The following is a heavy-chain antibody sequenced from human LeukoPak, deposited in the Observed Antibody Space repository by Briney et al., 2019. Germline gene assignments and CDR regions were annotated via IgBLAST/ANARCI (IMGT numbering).Heavy chain of an antibody. CDR2: ISSSSSYI. Sequence: GGSLRLSCVASGFTFSSYSMNWVHQAPGKGLEWVSSISSSSSYIYYADSVKGRFTISRDNAKNSLYLQMNSLRAEDTAVYYCARDRAYYDGSGYYPNWFDPWGQGTLVTVSS. CDR3: ARDRAYYDGSGYYPNWFDP. D-gene: IGHD3-22*01. J-gene: IGHJ5*02. V-gene: IGHV3-21*01. CDR1: GFTFSSYS.